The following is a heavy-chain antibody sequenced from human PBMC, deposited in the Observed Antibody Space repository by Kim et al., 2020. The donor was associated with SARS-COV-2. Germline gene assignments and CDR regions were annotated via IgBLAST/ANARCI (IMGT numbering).Heavy chain of an antibody. CDR1: GGSINNYY. CDR3: ARQGSWHDY. J-gene: IGHJ4*02. CDR2: IYYTGTT. V-gene: IGHV4-59*08. Sequence: SETLSLTCTVSGGSINNYYWSWIRQPPGKGLEWIGYIYYTGTTRYYPSLRSRVTISVDTSKNQFSLRLSSVTAADTAVSYCARQGSWHDYWGQGTLVTVS. D-gene: IGHD2-15*01.